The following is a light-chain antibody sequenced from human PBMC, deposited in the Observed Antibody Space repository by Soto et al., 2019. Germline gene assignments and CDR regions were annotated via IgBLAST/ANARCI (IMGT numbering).Light chain of an antibody. J-gene: IGKJ1*01. V-gene: IGKV1-5*02. CDR1: QSVSDC. CDR3: QQYNSHPRT. CDR2: GAS. Sequence: DIQMTQSPSTLSASVGDRVTIVCRASQSVSDCLAWYQQIPGKAPKVLIFGASSLESGVPSRFRGSGSGTEFTLTISSLQPDDFATYYCQQYNSHPRTFGQGTKVEIK.